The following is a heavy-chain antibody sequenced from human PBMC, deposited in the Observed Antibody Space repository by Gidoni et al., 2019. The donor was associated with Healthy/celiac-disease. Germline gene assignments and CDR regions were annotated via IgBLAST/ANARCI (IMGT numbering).Heavy chain of an antibody. CDR2: INHSRST. CDR3: ARSIAGIVVVVAATPGWFDP. CDR1: GGSFSCSY. Sequence: QVQLQQWGAGLLKPSETLSLTCAVYGGSFSCSYWSWIRQPPGKGLEWIVEINHSRSTNYNPSLKSRVTISVDTSKNQFSLKLSSVTAADTAVYYCARSIAGIVVVVAATPGWFDPWGQGTLVTVSS. D-gene: IGHD2-15*01. V-gene: IGHV4-34*01. J-gene: IGHJ5*02.